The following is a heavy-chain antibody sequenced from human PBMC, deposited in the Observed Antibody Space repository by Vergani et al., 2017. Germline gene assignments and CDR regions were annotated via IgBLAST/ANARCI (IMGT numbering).Heavy chain of an antibody. Sequence: QLQLQESGPGLVKPSETLSLTCTVSGGSISSSSYYWGWLRPPPGKGLEWIGSIYYSGSTYYNPSLKSRVTISGDTSKNQFTLKLSSVTAADTAVYYCARHRDGQLVGMDVWGQGTTVTVSS. CDR2: IYYSGST. V-gene: IGHV4-39*01. J-gene: IGHJ6*02. CDR3: ARHRDGQLVGMDV. CDR1: GGSISSSSYY. D-gene: IGHD6-6*01.